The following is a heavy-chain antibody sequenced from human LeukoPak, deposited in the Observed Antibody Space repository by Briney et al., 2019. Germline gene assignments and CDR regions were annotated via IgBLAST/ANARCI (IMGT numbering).Heavy chain of an antibody. V-gene: IGHV3-74*01. J-gene: IGHJ4*02. CDR3: ATVFDF. CDR2: IDADGSST. Sequence: PGGSLRLSCGASGFTFCNYWMHWVRQVPGKGLVWVAGIDADGSSTSYADSVQGRFTISRDNAKNTLYLQMNSLRVEDTAVYYCATVFDFWGQGTLVTVSS. CDR1: GFTFCNYW.